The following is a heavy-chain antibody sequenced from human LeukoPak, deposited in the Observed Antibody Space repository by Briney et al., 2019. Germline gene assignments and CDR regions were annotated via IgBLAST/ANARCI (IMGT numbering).Heavy chain of an antibody. J-gene: IGHJ1*01. V-gene: IGHV3-43D*03. D-gene: IGHD3-3*01. Sequence: GGSLRLSCAASGFTFDDYAMHWVRQAPGKGLEWVSLISWDGGSTYYADSVKGRFTISRDNSKNSLYLQMNSLRAEDTAVYYCARVGRFLEIEYFQHWGQGTLVTVSS. CDR1: GFTFDDYA. CDR3: ARVGRFLEIEYFQH. CDR2: ISWDGGST.